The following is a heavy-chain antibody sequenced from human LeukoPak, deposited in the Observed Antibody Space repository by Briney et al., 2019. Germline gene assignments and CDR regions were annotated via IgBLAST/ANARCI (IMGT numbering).Heavy chain of an antibody. D-gene: IGHD2-15*01. J-gene: IGHJ5*02. CDR2: ISYDGSNK. CDR3: ARDRGYCSGGSCYWWFDP. Sequence: GGSLRLSCAASGFTFSSYAMHWVRQAPGKGLEWVAVISYDGSNKYYADSVKGRFTISRDNSKNTLYLQMNSLRAEDTAVYYCARDRGYCSGGSCYWWFDPWGQGTLVTVSS. CDR1: GFTFSSYA. V-gene: IGHV3-30-3*01.